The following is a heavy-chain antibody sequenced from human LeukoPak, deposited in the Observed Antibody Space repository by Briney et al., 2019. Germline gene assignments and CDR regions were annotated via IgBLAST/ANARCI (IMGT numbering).Heavy chain of an antibody. V-gene: IGHV1-46*01. Sequence: ASVKVSCKASGYTFTSYYMHWVRQAPGQGLEWMGIINPSGGSTSYAQKFQGRVTMTRDTSTSTVYMELSSLRSEDTAVYYCARGASPGGATQRAPFDYWGQGTLVTVSS. CDR3: ARGASPGGATQRAPFDY. CDR1: GYTFTSYY. D-gene: IGHD1-26*01. J-gene: IGHJ4*02. CDR2: INPSGGST.